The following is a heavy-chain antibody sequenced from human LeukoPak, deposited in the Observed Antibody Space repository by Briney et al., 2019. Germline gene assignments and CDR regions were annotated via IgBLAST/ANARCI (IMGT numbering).Heavy chain of an antibody. CDR3: ARADYGGDSYLHAFDI. J-gene: IGHJ3*02. CDR1: GGSISSGGYS. Sequence: PSQTLSLTCTVSGGSISSGGYSWNWIRQHPGKGLEWIGYIYYSGSTDYNPSLKSRVTISLDTSKNQFSLKLSTVTAADTAVYYCARADYGGDSYLHAFDIWGHGTMVTVSS. D-gene: IGHD4-23*01. CDR2: IYYSGST. V-gene: IGHV4-31*03.